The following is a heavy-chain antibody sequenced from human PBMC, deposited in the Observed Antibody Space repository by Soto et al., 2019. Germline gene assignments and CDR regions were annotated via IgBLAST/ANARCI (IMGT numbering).Heavy chain of an antibody. CDR1: GDTFTEYY. J-gene: IGHJ4*02. D-gene: IGHD2-21*02. CDR2: VNPSGGHT. Sequence: QVQLMQAGAEVKKPGASVKVSCKASGDTFTEYYIHWVRQAPGQGLEWMGTVNPSGGHTTYAQHFLVRVTMTRDTATSTLYMELTSLTSEDTAVYYCARGGHVVVVTAALDYWGQGTLVTVSS. CDR3: ARGGHVVVVTAALDY. V-gene: IGHV1-46*01.